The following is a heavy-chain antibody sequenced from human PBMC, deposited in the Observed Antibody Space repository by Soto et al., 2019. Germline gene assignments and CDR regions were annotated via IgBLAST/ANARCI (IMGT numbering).Heavy chain of an antibody. J-gene: IGHJ4*02. CDR2: ISAYNGGT. CDR3: ARATNASNWDY. CDR1: GYTFTTYG. V-gene: IGHV1-18*01. D-gene: IGHD6-13*01. Sequence: ASVKVSCKASGYTFTTYGIRWVRQAPGQGLEWMGWISAYNGGTNYAQKFQDRLTMITDTSTSTAYMELRSLRSDDTAVYFCARATNASNWDYWGQGTLVTVSS.